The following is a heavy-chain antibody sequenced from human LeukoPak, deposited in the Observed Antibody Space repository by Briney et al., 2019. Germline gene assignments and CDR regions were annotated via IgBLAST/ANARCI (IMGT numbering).Heavy chain of an antibody. J-gene: IGHJ4*02. Sequence: SGTLSLTCAVSGDPITSANWWSWVRQSPGKGLEWIGEISHSGATNHNPSLKSRVTMSLDKSKNQLSLRVNSVTAADAAVYYCVRGYDYIFDYWGQGTLVTVSS. V-gene: IGHV4-4*02. D-gene: IGHD4-11*01. CDR1: GDPITSANW. CDR3: VRGYDYIFDY. CDR2: ISHSGAT.